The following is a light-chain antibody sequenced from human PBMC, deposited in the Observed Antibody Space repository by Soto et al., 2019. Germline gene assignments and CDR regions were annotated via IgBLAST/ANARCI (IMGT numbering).Light chain of an antibody. CDR3: SSYAGSSNV. J-gene: IGLJ1*01. V-gene: IGLV2-8*01. CDR2: EVN. Sequence: QSALAQPPSASWSPGQSVGISCTVTSSDVGGYNYVSWYQQHPGKAPKLMIYEVNKRPSGVPDRFSGSKSGNTASLTVSGLQAEDEADYYCSSYAGSSNVFGTGTKVTVL. CDR1: SSDVGGYNY.